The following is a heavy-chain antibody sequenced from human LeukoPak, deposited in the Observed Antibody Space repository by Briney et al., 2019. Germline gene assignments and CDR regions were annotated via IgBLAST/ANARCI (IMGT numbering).Heavy chain of an antibody. CDR2: ISSSSSPI. CDR1: GFTFSSYS. D-gene: IGHD1-1*01. Sequence: PGGSLRLSCAASGFTFSSYSINWVRQAPGKGLEWVSYISSSSSPIYYADSVKGRFTISRDNAKSSLFLQMNSLRGEDTAVYYCARDLGNWEKREWYFDLWGRGTLVTVSS. CDR3: ARDLGNWEKREWYFDL. J-gene: IGHJ2*01. V-gene: IGHV3-48*01.